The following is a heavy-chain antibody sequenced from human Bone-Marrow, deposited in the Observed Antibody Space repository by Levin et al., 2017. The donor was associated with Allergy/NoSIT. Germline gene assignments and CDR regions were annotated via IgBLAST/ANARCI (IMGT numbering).Heavy chain of an antibody. V-gene: IGHV1-46*01. Sequence: GASVKVSCKASGYTFTRYYMHWVRQAPGQGLECMGIINPSDGRTSYAQKFQDRVTMTRDTSTSTVYMELSSLRPEDTAVYYCARVRDDGDQRYSDYWGQGTLVTVSS. CDR2: INPSDGRT. CDR3: ARVRDDGDQRYSDY. CDR1: GYTFTRYY. D-gene: IGHD4-17*01. J-gene: IGHJ4*02.